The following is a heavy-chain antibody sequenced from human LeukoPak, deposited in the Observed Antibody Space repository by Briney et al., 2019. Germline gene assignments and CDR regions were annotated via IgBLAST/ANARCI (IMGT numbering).Heavy chain of an antibody. CDR2: ISAYNGNT. J-gene: IGHJ4*02. D-gene: IGHD2-2*01. Sequence: GASVKVSCKASGYTFTSYGISWVRQPPGQGLAWMGWISAYNGNTNYAQKLQGRVTMNTDTSTSTAYMELRGLRSDDTAVYYCARDLWAGYCSSTSCYEDDYWGQGTLVTVSS. CDR1: GYTFTSYG. CDR3: ARDLWAGYCSSTSCYEDDY. V-gene: IGHV1-18*04.